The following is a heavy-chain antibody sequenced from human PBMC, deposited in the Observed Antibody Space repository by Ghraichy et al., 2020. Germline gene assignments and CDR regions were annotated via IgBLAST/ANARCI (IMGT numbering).Heavy chain of an antibody. D-gene: IGHD6-19*01. CDR3: ARIGYSSGWFGGQQGWFDP. Sequence: SGPTLVKPTETLTLTCTVSGFSLSNARMGVSWIRQPPGKALEWLAHIFSNDEKSYSTSLKSRLTISKDTSKSQVVLTMTNMDPVDTATYYCARIGYSSGWFGGQQGWFDPWGQGTLVTVSS. J-gene: IGHJ5*02. CDR2: IFSNDEK. CDR1: GFSLSNARMG. V-gene: IGHV2-26*01.